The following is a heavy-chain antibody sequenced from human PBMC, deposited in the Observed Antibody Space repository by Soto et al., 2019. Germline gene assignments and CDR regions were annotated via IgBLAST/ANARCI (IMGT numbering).Heavy chain of an antibody. V-gene: IGHV5-51*01. CDR1: GYTFYHFW. D-gene: IGHD6-13*01. J-gene: IGHJ4*01. CDR3: ARRTRSSPYF. Sequence: GESLTISCQCCGYTFYHFWIGWVRQLPGQGLDWMGIIYPGDHETRYSPSFLGKVTLSSKMSINTAYLQWSCLEASHTAFCLCARRTRSSPYF. CDR2: IYPGDHET.